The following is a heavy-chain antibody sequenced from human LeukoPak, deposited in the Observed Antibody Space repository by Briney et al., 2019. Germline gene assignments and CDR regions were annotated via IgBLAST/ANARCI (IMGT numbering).Heavy chain of an antibody. J-gene: IGHJ5*02. Sequence: GGSLRLSGAASGFTFSSYAMSWVRQAPGEGLEWVSAISGSGGSTYYADSVKGRFTISRDNSKNTLYLQMNSLRAEDTAVYYCAKDWTKYPNWFDPWGQGTLVTVSS. CDR2: ISGSGGST. CDR1: GFTFSSYA. CDR3: AKDWTKYPNWFDP. V-gene: IGHV3-23*01. D-gene: IGHD3/OR15-3a*01.